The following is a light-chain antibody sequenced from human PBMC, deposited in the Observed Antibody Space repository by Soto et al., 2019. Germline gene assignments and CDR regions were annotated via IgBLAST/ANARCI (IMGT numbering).Light chain of an antibody. CDR2: DLI. Sequence: QSALAQPASVSGSPGQSITISCTGTSSDIGYSNFVSWYQQHPGKAPKLLIYDLINRPSGVPNCFSGSKSGNTASLTISGLQAEDEADYYCNSCTSANTYVFGTGTKVTVL. J-gene: IGLJ1*01. CDR3: NSCTSANTYV. CDR1: SSDIGYSNF. V-gene: IGLV2-14*03.